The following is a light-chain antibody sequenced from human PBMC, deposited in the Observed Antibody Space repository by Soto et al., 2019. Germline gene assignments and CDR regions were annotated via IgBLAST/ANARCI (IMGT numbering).Light chain of an antibody. CDR3: QQYYSYTLT. J-gene: IGKJ4*01. CDR2: AAS. V-gene: IGKV1-8*01. Sequence: AIRMTQSPSSFSASTGDRVTITCRARQGISSYLAWYQQKPGKAPKLLIYAASTLQSGVPSRFSGSGSGTDFTLTISYLQSEDFATYYCQQYYSYTLTFGGGTKVEIK. CDR1: QGISSY.